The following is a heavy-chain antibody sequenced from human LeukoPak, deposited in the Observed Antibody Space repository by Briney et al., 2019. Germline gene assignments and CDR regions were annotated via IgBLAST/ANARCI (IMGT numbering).Heavy chain of an antibody. Sequence: GGSLRLSCAASGFTFSSYAMHWVRQAPGKGLEWVAVISYDGSNKYYADSVKGRFTISRDNSKNTLYLQMNSLRAEDTAVYYCARVSEYSSGDDYWGQGTLVTVSS. J-gene: IGHJ4*02. CDR3: ARVSEYSSGDDY. D-gene: IGHD6-19*01. V-gene: IGHV3-30*04. CDR2: ISYDGSNK. CDR1: GFTFSSYA.